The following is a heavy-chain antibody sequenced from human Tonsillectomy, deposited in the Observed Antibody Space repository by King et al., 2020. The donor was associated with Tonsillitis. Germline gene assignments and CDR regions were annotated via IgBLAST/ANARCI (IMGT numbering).Heavy chain of an antibody. D-gene: IGHD6-19*01. V-gene: IGHV4-39*01. Sequence: QLQESGPGLVKPSETLSLTCTVSGGSISSSSYYWGWIRQPPGKGLEWIGSIYYSGSTYYNPSLKSRVTISVDTSKNQFSLKLSSVTAADTAGYYCATRTLGSGWYFVYWGQGTLVTVSS. CDR2: IYYSGST. CDR1: GGSISSSSYY. J-gene: IGHJ4*02. CDR3: ATRTLGSGWYFVY.